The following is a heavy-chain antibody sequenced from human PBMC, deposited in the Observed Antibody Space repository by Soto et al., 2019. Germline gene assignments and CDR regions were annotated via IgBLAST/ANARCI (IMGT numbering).Heavy chain of an antibody. CDR1: GLTVSSNY. Sequence: EVQLVETGGGLIQPGGSLRLSCAASGLTVSSNYMNWVRQAPGKGLEWVSVLYSGGSTHYAGSVKGRFIISRDNSKNTLYLPMTSLRAEHTAVYYCAIDRPGDEGDGFDIWGHGTMVNVSS. CDR2: LYSGGST. CDR3: AIDRPGDEGDGFDI. J-gene: IGHJ3*02. D-gene: IGHD3-10*01. V-gene: IGHV3-53*02.